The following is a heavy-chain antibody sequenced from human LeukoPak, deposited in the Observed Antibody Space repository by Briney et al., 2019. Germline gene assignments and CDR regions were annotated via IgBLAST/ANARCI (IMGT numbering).Heavy chain of an antibody. CDR3: AKDLNDFWSGYRYYFDY. CDR1: GFTFSSYA. V-gene: IGHV3-23*01. Sequence: GGSLRLSCAASGFTFSSYAMSWVRQAPGKGLEWVSAISGSGGSTYYADPVKGRFTISRDNSKNTLYLQMNSLRAEDTAVYYCAKDLNDFWSGYRYYFDYWGQGTLVTVSS. D-gene: IGHD3-3*01. J-gene: IGHJ4*02. CDR2: ISGSGGST.